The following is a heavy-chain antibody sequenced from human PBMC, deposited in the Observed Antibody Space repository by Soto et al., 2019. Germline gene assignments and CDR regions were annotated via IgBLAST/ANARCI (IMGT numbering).Heavy chain of an antibody. Sequence: SETLSLTCTVSGGSVSSGSYYWSWIRQPPGKGLEWIGYIYYSGSTNYNPSLKSRVTISVDTSKNQFSLKLSSVTAADTAVYYCARGRYDILTAPPTLDWLDPWGQGTLVTVSS. CDR3: ARGRYDILTAPPTLDWLDP. D-gene: IGHD3-9*01. J-gene: IGHJ5*02. CDR2: IYYSGST. CDR1: GGSVSSGSYY. V-gene: IGHV4-61*01.